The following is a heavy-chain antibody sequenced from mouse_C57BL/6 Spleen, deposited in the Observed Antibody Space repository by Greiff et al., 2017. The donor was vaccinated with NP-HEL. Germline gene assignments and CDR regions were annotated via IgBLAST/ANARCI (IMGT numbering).Heavy chain of an antibody. CDR3: ARDPSSLGFAY. CDR1: GFTFSSYA. V-gene: IGHV5-4*01. J-gene: IGHJ3*01. CDR2: ISDGGSYT. Sequence: EVHLVESGGGLVKPGGSLKLSCAASGFTFSSYAMSWVRQTPEKRLEWVATISDGGSYTYYPDNVKGRFTISRDNAKNNLYLQMSHLKSEDTAMYYCARDPSSLGFAYWGQGTLVTVSA.